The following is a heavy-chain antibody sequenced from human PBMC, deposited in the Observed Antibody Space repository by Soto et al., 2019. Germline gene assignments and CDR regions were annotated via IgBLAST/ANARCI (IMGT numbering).Heavy chain of an antibody. CDR2: IYPGDSYT. J-gene: IGHJ5*02. Sequence: PGESLKISCKGSGYSFTSYWISWVRQMPGKGLEWMGRIYPGDSYTRYSPSFQGHVTISADKSISTAYLQWSSLKASDTAMYYCARQPSIAVAGTEGWFDPWGQGTLVTVS. V-gene: IGHV5-51*01. CDR3: ARQPSIAVAGTEGWFDP. CDR1: GYSFTSYW. D-gene: IGHD6-19*01.